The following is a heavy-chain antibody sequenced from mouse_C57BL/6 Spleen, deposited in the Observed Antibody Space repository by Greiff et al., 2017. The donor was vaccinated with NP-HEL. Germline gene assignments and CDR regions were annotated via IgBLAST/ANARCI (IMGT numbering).Heavy chain of an antibody. D-gene: IGHD2-5*01. CDR2: IYPGSGNT. CDR1: GYTFTDYY. CDR3: ARSLRYSNYVYYYAMDY. J-gene: IGHJ4*01. V-gene: IGHV1-84*01. Sequence: VQRVESGPELVKPGASVKISCKASGYTFTDYYINWVKQRPGQGLEWIGWIYPGSGNTKYNEKFKGKATLTVDTSSSTAYMQLSSLTSEDSAVYFCARSLRYSNYVYYYAMDYWGQGTSVTVSS.